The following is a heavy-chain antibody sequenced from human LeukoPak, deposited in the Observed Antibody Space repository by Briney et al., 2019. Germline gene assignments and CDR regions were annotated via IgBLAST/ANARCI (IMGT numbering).Heavy chain of an antibody. CDR3: AKDAMVRGVEAWS. CDR1: GGSISSGSYY. J-gene: IGHJ4*02. D-gene: IGHD3-10*01. V-gene: IGHV4-61*02. Sequence: PSETLSLTCTVSGGSISSGSYYWSWIRQPAGKGLEWIGRIYTSGSTNYNSSLKSRVTISVDTSKNQFSLKLSSVTAADTAVYYCAKDAMVRGVEAWSWGQGTLVTVSS. CDR2: IYTSGST.